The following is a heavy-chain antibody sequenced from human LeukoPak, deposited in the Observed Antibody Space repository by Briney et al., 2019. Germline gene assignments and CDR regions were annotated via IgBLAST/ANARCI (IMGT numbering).Heavy chain of an antibody. J-gene: IGHJ5*02. V-gene: IGHV3-23*01. Sequence: GGSLRLSCSASGFTFSSYAMSWVRQAPGKGLEWVSAISGSGGSTYCADSVKGRFTISRDNSKNTLYLQMNSLRAEDAAVYYCAKAERVFWFDPWGQGTLVTVSS. CDR3: AKAERVFWFDP. CDR2: ISGSGGST. D-gene: IGHD6-13*01. CDR1: GFTFSSYA.